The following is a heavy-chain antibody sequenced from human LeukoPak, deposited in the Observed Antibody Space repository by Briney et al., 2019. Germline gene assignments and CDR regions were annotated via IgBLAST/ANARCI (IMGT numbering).Heavy chain of an antibody. V-gene: IGHV1-18*01. Sequence: ASVKVSCKASGYTFTSYGISWVRQAPGQGLEWMGWISAYNGNTNYAQKLQGRVNMTPDTSTSTAYMELRSLRSDDTAVYYCAREDLGQAINDYWGQGTLVTVSS. J-gene: IGHJ4*02. CDR3: AREDLGQAINDY. CDR1: GYTFTSYG. CDR2: ISAYNGNT. D-gene: IGHD2-21*01.